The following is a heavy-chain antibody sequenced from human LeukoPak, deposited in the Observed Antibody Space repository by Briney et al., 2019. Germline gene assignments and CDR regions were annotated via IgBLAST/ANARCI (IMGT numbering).Heavy chain of an antibody. D-gene: IGHD3-9*01. CDR2: IYHSGST. CDR3: ARHPRYDILTGYTP. Sequence: PSETLSLTCAVPGYSISSGYYWGWIRRPPGKGLGWIVSIYHSGSTYYNPSRKSRDTRSVDTSKNQFSLKLSSVTAADTAVYYCARHPRYDILTGYTPWGQGTLVTVSS. CDR1: GYSISSGYY. J-gene: IGHJ5*02. V-gene: IGHV4-38-2*01.